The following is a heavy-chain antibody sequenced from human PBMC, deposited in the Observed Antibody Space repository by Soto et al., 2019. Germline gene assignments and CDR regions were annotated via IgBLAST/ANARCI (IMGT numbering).Heavy chain of an antibody. V-gene: IGHV3-74*01. CDR1: GFTFSSYW. Sequence: GGSLRLSCAASGFTFSSYWMHWVRQAPGKGLVWVSRTNSDGSSTTYADSVKGRFTISRDNAKNTVYLEMSSLRVEDTAVYYCARQKLWFGELYDFWGQGTLVTVSS. J-gene: IGHJ4*02. CDR2: TNSDGSST. D-gene: IGHD3-10*01. CDR3: ARQKLWFGELYDF.